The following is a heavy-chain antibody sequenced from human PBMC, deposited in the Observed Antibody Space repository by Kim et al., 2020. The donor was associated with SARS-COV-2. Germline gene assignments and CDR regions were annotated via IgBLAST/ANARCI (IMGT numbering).Heavy chain of an antibody. D-gene: IGHD1-26*01. CDR2: IYYSGST. Sequence: SETLSLTCTVSGGSISSSSYYWGWIRQPPGKGLEWIGSIYYSGSTYYNPSLKSRVTISVDTSKNQFSLKLSSVTAAETAVYYCARHVNVGGATTRAPFGYSGEGTLVTPSS. CDR3: ARHVNVGGATTRAPFGY. J-gene: IGHJ4*02. CDR1: GGSISSSSYY. V-gene: IGHV4-39*01.